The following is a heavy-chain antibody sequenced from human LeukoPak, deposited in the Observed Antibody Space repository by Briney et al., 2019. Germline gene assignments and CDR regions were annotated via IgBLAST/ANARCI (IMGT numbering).Heavy chain of an antibody. CDR3: ARALEDYGSGSYIYYFDY. Sequence: ASVKVSCKVSGYTLTELSMHWVRQAPGKGLEWMGGFDPEDGETIYAQKFQGRVTMTEDTSTDTAYMELSSLRSEDTAVYYCARALEDYGSGSYIYYFDYWGQGTLVTVSS. D-gene: IGHD3-10*01. CDR1: GYTLTELS. V-gene: IGHV1-24*01. CDR2: FDPEDGET. J-gene: IGHJ4*02.